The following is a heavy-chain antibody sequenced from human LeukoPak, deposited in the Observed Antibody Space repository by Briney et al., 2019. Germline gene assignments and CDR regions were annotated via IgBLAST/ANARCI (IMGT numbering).Heavy chain of an antibody. Sequence: GGSLRLSCETSGFTLSSFYMHWVRQRPGKGLVWVSRINSDGTDTKYADYAKGRFTISRDNTKNTVYLQMNNLGAEDTAVYYCARGAWGYSVHFDNWGQGALVTVSS. V-gene: IGHV3-74*03. CDR1: GFTLSSFY. D-gene: IGHD3-16*01. CDR3: ARGAWGYSVHFDN. CDR2: INSDGTDT. J-gene: IGHJ4*02.